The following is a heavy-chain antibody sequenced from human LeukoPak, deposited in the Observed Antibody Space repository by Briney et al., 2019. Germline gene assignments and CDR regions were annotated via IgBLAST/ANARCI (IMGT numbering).Heavy chain of an antibody. CDR1: GFTFSSYS. CDR3: ARDLYDFWSGYYGGRFDY. D-gene: IGHD3-3*01. CDR2: ISSSSSYI. Sequence: GGSLRLSCTASGFTFSSYSMNWVRQAPGKGLEWVSSISSSSSYIYYADSVKGRFTISRDNAKNSLYLQMNSLRAEDTAVYYCARDLYDFWSGYYGGRFDYWGQGTLVTVSS. J-gene: IGHJ4*02. V-gene: IGHV3-21*01.